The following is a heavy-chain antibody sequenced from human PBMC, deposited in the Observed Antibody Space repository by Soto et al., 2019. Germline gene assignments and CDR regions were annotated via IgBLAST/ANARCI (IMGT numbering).Heavy chain of an antibody. D-gene: IGHD1-1*01. Sequence: GGSLRPSCAASGFIYNAYYMTWIRQAPGKGLEWISSITSSGGAKFYADSVEGRFTISRDNADNSVSLQLNNLKAEDTAVYYCARMFSRYDPLYYFDYWGQGVMVTVSS. CDR2: ITSSGGAK. CDR3: ARMFSRYDPLYYFDY. CDR1: GFIYNAYY. V-gene: IGHV3-11*01. J-gene: IGHJ4*02.